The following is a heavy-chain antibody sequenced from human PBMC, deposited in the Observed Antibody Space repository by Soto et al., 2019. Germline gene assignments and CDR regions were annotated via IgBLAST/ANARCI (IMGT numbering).Heavy chain of an antibody. Sequence: ASVKVSCKASGYSFTNNDVSWVRQATGQGLEWMGWMNPGSGDTGYAQKFQGRVTMTRDISIATAYMELSSPRSDDTAIYYCARMETFGSLNWFDPWGQGTLVTVYS. CDR3: ARMETFGSLNWFDP. CDR1: GYSFTNND. CDR2: MNPGSGDT. V-gene: IGHV1-8*01. D-gene: IGHD3-16*01. J-gene: IGHJ5*02.